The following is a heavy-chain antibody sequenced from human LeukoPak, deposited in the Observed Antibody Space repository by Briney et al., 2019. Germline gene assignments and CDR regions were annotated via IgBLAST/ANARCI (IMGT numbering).Heavy chain of an antibody. J-gene: IGHJ3*02. CDR3: ARFITIPGVAFDI. CDR1: GGSISSSNY. CDR2: MYYSGST. V-gene: IGHV4-39*07. D-gene: IGHD3-10*01. Sequence: SETLSLTCAVSGGSISSSNYWGWIRQPPGKGLEWIGTMYYSGSTYYNPSLKSRVTMSVDTSQNQFSLNLSSVTAADTAVYYCARFITIPGVAFDIWGQGTMVTVSS.